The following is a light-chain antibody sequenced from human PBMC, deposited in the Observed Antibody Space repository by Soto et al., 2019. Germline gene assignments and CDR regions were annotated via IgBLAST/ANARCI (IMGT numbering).Light chain of an antibody. Sequence: QSVLTQSPSASASLGASVKLTCTLSSGHSSNAIAWHQQQPEKGPRYLMKVNSDGSHIKGDVIPDRFSGSSSGAERYLTISSLQSDDEAEYYCQTWGTGIRVFGGGTKVTVL. J-gene: IGLJ3*02. CDR3: QTWGTGIRV. V-gene: IGLV4-69*01. CDR1: SGHSSNA. CDR2: VNSDGSH.